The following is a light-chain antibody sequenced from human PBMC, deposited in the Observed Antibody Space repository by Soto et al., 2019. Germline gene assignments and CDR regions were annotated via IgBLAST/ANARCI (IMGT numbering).Light chain of an antibody. J-gene: IGKJ1*01. CDR3: QQSYSSPPT. CDR2: AAS. V-gene: IGKV1-39*01. Sequence: DIQMTQSPSSVSASVGNRVTITCRASQGISTNLALYQQKPGKAPKLLIFAASSFQSGVPSRFSGSRSGPDFTLTISSLQPEDFATYYCQQSYSSPPTFGQGTKVDIK. CDR1: QGISTN.